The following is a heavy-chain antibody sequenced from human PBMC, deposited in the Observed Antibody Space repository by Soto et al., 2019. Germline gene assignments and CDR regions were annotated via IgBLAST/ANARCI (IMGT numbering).Heavy chain of an antibody. CDR1: GFTFSSYD. V-gene: IGHV3-48*03. CDR3: ARDWEYQLRYWGGSYYYGIDV. CDR2: ISSSGSTI. J-gene: IGHJ6*02. D-gene: IGHD2-2*01. Sequence: EVQLVESGGGLVQPGGSLRLSCAASGFTFSSYDMNWVRQAPGKGLEWVSYISSSGSTIYYADSVKGRFTISRDNAKNSLNRQMNSLSAADTAVYYCARDWEYQLRYWGGSYYYGIDVWGQGTTVTVSS.